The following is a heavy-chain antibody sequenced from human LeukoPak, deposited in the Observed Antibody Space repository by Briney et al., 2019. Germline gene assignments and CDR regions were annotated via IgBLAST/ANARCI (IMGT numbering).Heavy chain of an antibody. V-gene: IGHV3-74*01. Sequence: GGSLRLSCAASGFTFNTYWMHWVRQAPGKGLVWVSRINSDGRRTTYADSLKGRFTISRDNAKNTLYLQMNSLRDEDTAVYYCARDWTYCFDYWGQGTLVTVSS. CDR2: INSDGRRT. D-gene: IGHD1-1*01. CDR3: ARDWTYCFDY. J-gene: IGHJ4*02. CDR1: GFTFNTYW.